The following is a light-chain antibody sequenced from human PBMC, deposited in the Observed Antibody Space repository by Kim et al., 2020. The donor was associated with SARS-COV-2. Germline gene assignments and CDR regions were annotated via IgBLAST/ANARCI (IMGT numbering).Light chain of an antibody. J-gene: IGLJ3*02. CDR2: KDT. CDR3: QSADSSDTFWV. CDR1: ALPKQY. V-gene: IGLV3-25*03. Sequence: PGQTARIPCSGDALPKQYAYWFQQKPGQAPVLVIYKDTERPSGIPERFSGSTSGTTVTLTISGVQAEDEADYYCQSADSSDTFWVFGGGTKVTVL.